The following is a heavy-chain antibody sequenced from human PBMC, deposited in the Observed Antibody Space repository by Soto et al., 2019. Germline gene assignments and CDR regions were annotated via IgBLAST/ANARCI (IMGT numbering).Heavy chain of an antibody. CDR1: GFTFSSYW. V-gene: IGHV3-7*01. CDR3: ARDRLYYYDSSGYVYDY. Sequence: GGSLRLSCAASGFTFSSYWMSWVRQAPGKGLERVANIKQDGSEKYYVDSVKGRFTISRDNAKNSLYLQMNSLRAEDTAVYYCARDRLYYYDSSGYVYDYWGQGTLVTVSS. CDR2: IKQDGSEK. D-gene: IGHD3-22*01. J-gene: IGHJ4*02.